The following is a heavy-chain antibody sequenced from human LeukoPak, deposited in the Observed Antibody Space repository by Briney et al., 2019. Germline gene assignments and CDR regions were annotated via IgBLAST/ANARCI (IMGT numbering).Heavy chain of an antibody. V-gene: IGHV3-23*01. Sequence: GGSLRLSCVTSGFTFDSYVMSWVRQAPGKGLEWVSVISGSGGNTNYADSVKGRFTISRDNSKNTLYLQMNSLRAEDTAVYYCAKTTVDSGSYYAFDYWGQGTLVTVSS. CDR3: AKTTVDSGSYYAFDY. D-gene: IGHD1-26*01. J-gene: IGHJ4*02. CDR1: GFTFDSYV. CDR2: ISGSGGNT.